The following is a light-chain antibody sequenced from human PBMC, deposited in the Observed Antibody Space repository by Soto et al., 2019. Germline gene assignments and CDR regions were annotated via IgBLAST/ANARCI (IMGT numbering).Light chain of an antibody. V-gene: IGLV1-44*01. CDR3: AAWDDSLNGYV. CDR2: AND. Sequence: QSVLTQPPSASGTPGQRVTISCSGSSSNIAPNTVNWYQHLPGAAPQLLIFANDRRPSGVPDRFSGSRSGTSASLAISGLQSEHEADYYCAAWDDSLNGYVFGTGTKLTVL. J-gene: IGLJ1*01. CDR1: SSNIAPNT.